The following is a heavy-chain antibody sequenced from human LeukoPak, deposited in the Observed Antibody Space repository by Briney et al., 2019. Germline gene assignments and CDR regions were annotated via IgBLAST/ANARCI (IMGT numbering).Heavy chain of an antibody. CDR2: INLDSGGT. CDR3: ARGYCSTTSCHYFDY. CDR1: DYTFTGYY. Sequence: ASLKVSFTASDYTFTGYYLHWVRQAPGQGLEWMGWINLDSGGTKYAQKFQGRVTMTRDTSISTAYMDLSSLRSDDTAVYFCARGYCSTTSCHYFDYWGQGTLVTVSS. V-gene: IGHV1-2*02. J-gene: IGHJ4*02. D-gene: IGHD2-2*01.